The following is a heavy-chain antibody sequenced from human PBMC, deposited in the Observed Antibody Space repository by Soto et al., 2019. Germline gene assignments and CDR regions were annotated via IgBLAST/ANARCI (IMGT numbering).Heavy chain of an antibody. CDR2: ISSNGGST. CDR1: GFTFSSYA. CDR3: VRDRDLGLHLGELSHKFDS. V-gene: IGHV3-64*01. D-gene: IGHD3-16*02. J-gene: IGHJ4*02. Sequence: EVQLVESGGGLVQPGGSLRLSCAASGFTFSSYAMHWVRQAPGKGLEYVSAISSNGGSTYYANSVKGRFTISRDNSKNTLYLQMGSQRAEAMAVYYCVRDRDLGLHLGELSHKFDSGRQGTLDTVSS.